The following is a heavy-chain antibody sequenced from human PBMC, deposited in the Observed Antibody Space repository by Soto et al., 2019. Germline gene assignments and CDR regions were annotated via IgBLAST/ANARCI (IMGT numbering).Heavy chain of an antibody. CDR3: AGGRGRQQLVMSYYYGMDV. Sequence: SETLSLTCAVYGGSFSGYYWSWIRQPPGKGLEWSGEINHSGSTNYNPSLKSRVTISVDTSKNQFSLNLSSVTAADTAVYYCAGGRGRQQLVMSYYYGMDVWGQGTKVTVSS. J-gene: IGHJ6*02. V-gene: IGHV4-34*01. D-gene: IGHD6-13*01. CDR1: GGSFSGYY. CDR2: INHSGST.